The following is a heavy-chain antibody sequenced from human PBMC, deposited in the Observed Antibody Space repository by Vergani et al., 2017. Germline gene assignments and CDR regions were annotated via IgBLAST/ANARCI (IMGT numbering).Heavy chain of an antibody. V-gene: IGHV6-1*01. CDR1: GDSVSSNSAA. CDR2: TYYRSKWYN. CDR3: ATVCRGARGVCNYYYYGMDV. J-gene: IGHJ6*02. D-gene: IGHD3-10*01. Sequence: QVQLQQSGPGLVKPSQTLSLTCAISGDSVSSNSAAWNWIRQSPSRGLEWLGRTYYRSKWYNDYAVSVKSRITINPDTSKNQFSLQLNSVTPEDTAVYYCATVCRGARGVCNYYYYGMDVWGQGTTVTVSS.